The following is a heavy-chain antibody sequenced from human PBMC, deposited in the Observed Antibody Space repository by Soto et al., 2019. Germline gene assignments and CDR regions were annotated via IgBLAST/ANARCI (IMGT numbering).Heavy chain of an antibody. CDR2: ISYDGSNK. J-gene: IGHJ6*02. V-gene: IGHV3-30*18. Sequence: GESLKISCAASGFTFSSYGMHWVRQAPGKGLGWVAVISYDGSNKYYADSVKGRFTISRDNSKNTLYLQMNSLRAEDTAVYYCAKEVMVGDTIWVPNYYGMDVWGQGTTVTVSS. D-gene: IGHD2-8*01. CDR3: AKEVMVGDTIWVPNYYGMDV. CDR1: GFTFSSYG.